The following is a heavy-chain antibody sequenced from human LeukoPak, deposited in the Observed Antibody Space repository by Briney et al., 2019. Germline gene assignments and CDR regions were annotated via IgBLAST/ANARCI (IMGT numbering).Heavy chain of an antibody. J-gene: IGHJ4*02. CDR1: GYSISSGYY. CDR2: IYHSGST. V-gene: IGHV4-38-2*02. Sequence: SETLSLTCTVSGYSISSGYYWGWIRQPPGKGLEWIGSIYHSGSTYYNPSLKSRVTISVDTSKNQFSLKLSSVTAADTAVYYCASINTKGVMGYWGQGTLVTVSS. D-gene: IGHD3-16*01. CDR3: ASINTKGVMGY.